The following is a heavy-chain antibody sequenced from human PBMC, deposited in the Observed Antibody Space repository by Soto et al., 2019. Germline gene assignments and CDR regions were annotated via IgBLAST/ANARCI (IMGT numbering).Heavy chain of an antibody. J-gene: IGHJ3*02. Sequence: SCAASGFTFSSYEMNCVLQSPLKGLDWVSYISSSGSTIYYADSVKGRFTISRDNAKNSLYLQMNSLRAEDTAVYYCARDTGDSSGYIAFDIWGQGTMVTVSS. V-gene: IGHV3-48*03. CDR3: ARDTGDSSGYIAFDI. D-gene: IGHD3-22*01. CDR2: ISSSGSTI. CDR1: GFTFSSYE.